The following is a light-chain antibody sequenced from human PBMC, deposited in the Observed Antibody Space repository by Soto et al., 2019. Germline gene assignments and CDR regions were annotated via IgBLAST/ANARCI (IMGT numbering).Light chain of an antibody. CDR2: DNE. CDR1: SSNIGDND. CDR3: GTWDSSLSAVV. J-gene: IGLJ2*01. V-gene: IGLV1-51*01. Sequence: QSELTQPPSLSAAPAQKVTISCSGSSSNIGDNDVSWYQHLPGTAPKLLIFDNEKRPSGIPDRFSGSKSGTSATLGITGLQSGDEADYYCGTWDSSLSAVVFGGGTKLTVL.